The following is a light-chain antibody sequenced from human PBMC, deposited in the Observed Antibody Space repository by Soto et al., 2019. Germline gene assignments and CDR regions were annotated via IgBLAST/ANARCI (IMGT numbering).Light chain of an antibody. Sequence: EIVLTQSPGTLSLSPGERATLSCRASQSVSASYLAWYQQKPGQAPTLLLYGASSRATGIPDRFSGSGSGTDFTLTISRLEPEDFAVYYCQQYGSSPPYTFGQATKLEIK. CDR2: GAS. V-gene: IGKV3-20*01. CDR3: QQYGSSPPYT. J-gene: IGKJ2*01. CDR1: QSVSASY.